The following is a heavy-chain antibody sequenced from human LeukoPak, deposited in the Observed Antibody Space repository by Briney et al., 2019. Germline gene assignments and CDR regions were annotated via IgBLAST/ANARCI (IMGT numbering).Heavy chain of an antibody. Sequence: PGGSLRLSCAASGFTFNNYAMGWVRQPPGKGLEWLSAIDGGGDATKYADSVKGRFTISRDNSKNTLYLQMNNLRAADTAIYYCAKSRLIYCTGGGCYGMDVWGQGTTVSVSS. J-gene: IGHJ6*02. D-gene: IGHD2-8*02. V-gene: IGHV3-23*01. CDR2: IDGGGDAT. CDR3: AKSRLIYCTGGGCYGMDV. CDR1: GFTFNNYA.